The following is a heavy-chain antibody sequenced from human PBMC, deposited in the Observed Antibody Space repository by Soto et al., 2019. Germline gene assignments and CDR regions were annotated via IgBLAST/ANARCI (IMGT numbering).Heavy chain of an antibody. V-gene: IGHV3-23*01. J-gene: IGHJ4*02. D-gene: IGHD1-20*01. CDR2: ITGSGDYT. CDR1: GFTFSIYN. CDR3: ARRITSSFDY. Sequence: GGSLRLSCVASGFTFSIYNMNWVRQAPGKGLEWVSVITGSGDYTNYADSVKGRLTISRDNSKNTPYLQMNSLRAEDTAVYFCARRITSSFDYWGQGTLVTVSS.